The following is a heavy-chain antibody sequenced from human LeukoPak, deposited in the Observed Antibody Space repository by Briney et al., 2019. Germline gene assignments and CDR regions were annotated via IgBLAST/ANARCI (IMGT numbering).Heavy chain of an antibody. CDR2: IYYSGST. CDR3: ASLAVAYDAFDI. V-gene: IGHV4-59*08. J-gene: IGHJ3*02. D-gene: IGHD6-19*01. CDR1: GGSISSYY. Sequence: SETLSLTCTVSGGSISSYYWSWIWQPPGKGLEGIGYIYYSGSTNYNPSLKSRVTISVDTSKNQFSLKLSSVTAADTAVYYCASLAVAYDAFDIWGQGTMVTVSS.